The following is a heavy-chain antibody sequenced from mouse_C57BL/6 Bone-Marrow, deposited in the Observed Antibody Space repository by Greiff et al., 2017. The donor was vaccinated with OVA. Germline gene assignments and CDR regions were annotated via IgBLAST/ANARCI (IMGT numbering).Heavy chain of an antibody. J-gene: IGHJ3*01. D-gene: IGHD1-1*01. CDR3: ARAYYGSSWGFAY. CDR2: VWSGGST. V-gene: IGHV2-2*01. Sequence: QVQLKQSGPGLVQPSQSLSITCTVSGFSLTSYGVHWVRQSPGKGLEWLGVVWSGGSTDSNAAVISRLSISKDNSKSQVFFKMNSLQADDTAIYYCARAYYGSSWGFAYWGQGTLVTVSA. CDR1: GFSLTSYG.